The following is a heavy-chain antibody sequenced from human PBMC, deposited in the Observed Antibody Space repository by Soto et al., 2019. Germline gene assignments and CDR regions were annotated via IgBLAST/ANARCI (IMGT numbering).Heavy chain of an antibody. Sequence: EVQLVESGGGLVQPGGSLRLSCAASGFTFSSYWMSWVRQAPGKGLEWVANIKTGGSEKYYIASVRGRFNTSRDNARNFFFLQMNSLTGADTAVYYCTRDGSPFALDVWGLGTSVTVSS. J-gene: IGHJ6*02. CDR1: GFTFSSYW. CDR3: TRDGSPFALDV. CDR2: IKTGGSEK. V-gene: IGHV3-7*03.